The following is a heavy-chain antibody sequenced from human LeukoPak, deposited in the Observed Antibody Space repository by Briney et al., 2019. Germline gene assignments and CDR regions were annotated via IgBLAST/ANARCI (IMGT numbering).Heavy chain of an antibody. CDR2: INPNSGGT. D-gene: IGHD3-3*01. J-gene: IGHJ6*03. V-gene: IGHV1-2*02. CDR3: TRNAKVLYDFWSGYPPYYYMDV. Sequence: ASVKVFCKASGYTFTAYYMHRVRQAPGQGLEWMGWINPNSGGTNYAQKFQGRVTMTRGTSISTAYMELSRLRSDDTAVYYCTRNAKVLYDFWSGYPPYYYMDVWGKGTTVTVSS. CDR1: GYTFTAYY.